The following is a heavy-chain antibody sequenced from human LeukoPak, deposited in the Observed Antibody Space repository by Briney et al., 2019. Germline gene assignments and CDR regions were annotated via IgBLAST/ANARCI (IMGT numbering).Heavy chain of an antibody. CDR2: IYYSGST. D-gene: IGHD1-26*01. Sequence: SETLSLTCTVSGGSISSYYWGWIRQPPGKGLEWIGSIYYSGSTYYNPSLKSRVTISVDTSKNQFSLKLSSVTAADTAVYYCARSSGSYSSSYYFDYWGQGTLVTVSS. J-gene: IGHJ4*02. CDR1: GGSISSYY. V-gene: IGHV4-39*07. CDR3: ARSSGSYSSSYYFDY.